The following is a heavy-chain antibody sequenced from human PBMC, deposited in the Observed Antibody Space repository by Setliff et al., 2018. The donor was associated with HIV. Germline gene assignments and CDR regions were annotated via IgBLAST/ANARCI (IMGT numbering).Heavy chain of an antibody. CDR2: IYFTGSS. CDR1: GGSISTYY. Sequence: SETLSLTCTVSGGSISTYYWSWIRQPPGKGLEWIGSIYFTGSSDNNPSLKSRVTLSVDTSKHQFSLKLSSVTAADTAVYYCASSLNGDSEPWYFDLWGRGALVTVSS. D-gene: IGHD4-17*01. J-gene: IGHJ2*01. V-gene: IGHV4-59*01. CDR3: ASSLNGDSEPWYFDL.